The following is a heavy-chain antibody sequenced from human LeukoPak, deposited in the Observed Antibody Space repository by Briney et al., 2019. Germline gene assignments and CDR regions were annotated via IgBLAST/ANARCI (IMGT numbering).Heavy chain of an antibody. D-gene: IGHD3-3*01. CDR1: GFTLSNYA. CDR3: GRTIYNSAGVGGF. CDR2: ISDTGDKR. Sequence: PGGSLRLSCVVSGFTLSNYAITWVRQAPGKGLEWVSSISDTGDKRYYADSVRGRFTISKLDLQMNSLRADDTAVYYCGRTIYNSAGVGGFWGQGTLVTVSS. V-gene: IGHV3-23*01. J-gene: IGHJ4*02.